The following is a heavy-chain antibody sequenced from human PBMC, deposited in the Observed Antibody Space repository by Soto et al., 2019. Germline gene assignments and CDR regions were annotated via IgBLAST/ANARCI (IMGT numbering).Heavy chain of an antibody. CDR3: ARSPNYYAEYFQE. J-gene: IGHJ1*01. V-gene: IGHV4-59*02. Sequence: SETLSLTFSVSGGSVSSDYWNWIRQPPGKGLEWIGYVYYSGSTNYNPSLNSRVTISKDTSRNQFFLKLRSVTAADTAVYYCARSPNYYAEYFQEWGQGTLVTVSS. D-gene: IGHD1-26*01. CDR2: VYYSGST. CDR1: GGSVSSDY.